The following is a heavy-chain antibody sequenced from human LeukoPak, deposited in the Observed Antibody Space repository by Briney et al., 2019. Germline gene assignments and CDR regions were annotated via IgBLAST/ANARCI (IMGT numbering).Heavy chain of an antibody. CDR2: ISSNGGST. Sequence: PGGSLRLSCAASGFTFSSYAMHWVRQAPGKGLEYVSAISSNGGSTYYANSVKGRFTISRDNSKNTLYQQMNSLRAEDTAVYYCATPSPYDFWSGYPCWGQGTLVTVSS. D-gene: IGHD3-3*01. CDR3: ATPSPYDFWSGYPC. V-gene: IGHV3-64*01. J-gene: IGHJ4*02. CDR1: GFTFSSYA.